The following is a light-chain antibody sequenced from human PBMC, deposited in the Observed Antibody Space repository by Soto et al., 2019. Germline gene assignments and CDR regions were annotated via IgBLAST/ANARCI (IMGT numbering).Light chain of an antibody. CDR2: SNN. J-gene: IGLJ2*01. Sequence: QSVLTQPPSASGTPGQRVAISCSGSSSNIGRNTINWYQQLPGTAPKLLIFSNNQRPSGVPDRFSCSKSGTSASLAISGLQSEDEADYYCVAWDDSLNGAIFGGGTKLTVL. V-gene: IGLV1-44*01. CDR3: VAWDDSLNGAI. CDR1: SSNIGRNT.